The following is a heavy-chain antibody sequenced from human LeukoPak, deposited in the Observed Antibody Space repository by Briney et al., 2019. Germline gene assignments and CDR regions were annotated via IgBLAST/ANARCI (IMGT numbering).Heavy chain of an antibody. V-gene: IGHV3-30*02. D-gene: IGHD4-11*01. Sequence: SGGSLRLSCAASGFTFSSYGMHWVRQAPGKGLEWVAFIRYDGSNKYYADSVKGRFTISRDNSKNTLYLQMNSLRAEDTAVYYCAKDSSNPYYYYYYYVDVWGKGTTVTVSS. CDR3: AKDSSNPYYYYYYYVDV. CDR2: IRYDGSNK. CDR1: GFTFSSYG. J-gene: IGHJ6*03.